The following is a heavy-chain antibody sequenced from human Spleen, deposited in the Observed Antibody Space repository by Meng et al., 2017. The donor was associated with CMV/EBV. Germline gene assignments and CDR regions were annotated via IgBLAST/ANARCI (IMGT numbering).Heavy chain of an antibody. Sequence: SCKASGYTFTGYYLHWMRQAPGQGPEWMGWINPNNCGTKYADKFQGRVTMTRDTAISTAHMELSRLRVDDTAVYYCARARGIGSTSDFWGQGTLVTVSS. CDR3: ARARGIGSTSDF. CDR2: INPNNCGT. J-gene: IGHJ4*02. V-gene: IGHV1-2*02. D-gene: IGHD1-26*01. CDR1: GYTFTGYY.